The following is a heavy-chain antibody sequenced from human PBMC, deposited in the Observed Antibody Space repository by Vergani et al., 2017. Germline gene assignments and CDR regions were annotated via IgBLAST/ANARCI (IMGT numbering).Heavy chain of an antibody. CDR1: GFQFEEYH. V-gene: IGHV3-20*04. Sequence: EVQMVESGGRVVRPGGSLRLSCVVSGFQFEEYHLSWVRHTPERGLEWVASINWNGDSTGYSDSVKGRFTISRDNAENTLYLQMNGLRAEDTALYFCARDGAYLYKAMDVLGQGTTVRVS. D-gene: IGHD3-16*01. CDR3: ARDGAYLYKAMDV. CDR2: INWNGDST. J-gene: IGHJ6*02.